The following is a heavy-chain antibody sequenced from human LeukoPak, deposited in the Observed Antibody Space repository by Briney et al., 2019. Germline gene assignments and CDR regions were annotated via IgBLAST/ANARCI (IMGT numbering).Heavy chain of an antibody. CDR1: GFTFSNYG. Sequence: KSGGSLRLSCAASGFTFSNYGMHWVRQAPGKGLEWVAIIWYDGSNKYYADSVKGRFTISRDNSKNTLYLQMNSLRAEDTAVYYCARDGGYGGNPNDAFDMWGQGTMVTVSS. V-gene: IGHV3-33*01. CDR2: IWYDGSNK. CDR3: ARDGGYGGNPNDAFDM. D-gene: IGHD4-23*01. J-gene: IGHJ3*02.